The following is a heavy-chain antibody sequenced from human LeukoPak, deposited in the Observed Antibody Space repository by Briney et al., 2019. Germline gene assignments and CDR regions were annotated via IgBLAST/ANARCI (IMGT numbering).Heavy chain of an antibody. CDR2: IFSKTDGGAT. Sequence: GGSLRLSCAASGFTFTNAWMNWVRQPPGKGLEWVGCIFSKTDGGATDYAAPVKGRFIISRDDSKNTLYLQMNSLQTEDTAVYYCTDWDAARFDYWGQGSLVTVSS. CDR1: GFTFTNAW. CDR3: TDWDAARFDY. D-gene: IGHD1-1*01. J-gene: IGHJ4*02. V-gene: IGHV3-15*01.